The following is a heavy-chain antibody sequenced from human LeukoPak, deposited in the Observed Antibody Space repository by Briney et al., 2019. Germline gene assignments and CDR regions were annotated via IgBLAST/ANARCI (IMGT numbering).Heavy chain of an antibody. CDR1: GFTFGDYA. V-gene: IGHV3-49*04. CDR3: TRPYNYGDYFWDDY. D-gene: IGHD4-17*01. J-gene: IGHJ4*02. Sequence: GGSLRLSCTASGFTFGDYAMSWVRQAPGKGLEWVGFIRSKAYGGTTEYAASVKGRFTISRDDSKSIAYLQMNSLKTEDTAVYYCTRPYNYGDYFWDDYWGQGTLVTVSS. CDR2: IRSKAYGGTT.